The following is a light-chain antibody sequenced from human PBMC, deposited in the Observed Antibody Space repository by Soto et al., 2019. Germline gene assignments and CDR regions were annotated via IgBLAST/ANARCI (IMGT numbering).Light chain of an antibody. J-gene: IGKJ1*01. V-gene: IGKV3-11*01. CDR3: HQRQSWPRT. CDR1: QYINTR. CDR2: QTS. Sequence: EIGLTQSQGTLSLSPVDRVTLSCRASQYINTRLAWYQHRPGQAPRLLIYQTSIRAAGIPARFSASGSGTDFTLTISDVQPEDFALYYCHQRQSWPRTFGQGTKVDIK.